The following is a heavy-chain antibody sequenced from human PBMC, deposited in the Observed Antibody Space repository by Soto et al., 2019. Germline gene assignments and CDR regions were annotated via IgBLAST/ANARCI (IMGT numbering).Heavy chain of an antibody. Sequence: SETLSLTCAVYGGSFSGYYWSWIRQPPGKGLEWIGEINHSGSTNYNPSLKSRVTISVDTSKNQFSLKLSSVTAADTAVYYCARGRRLRLGENHDYWGQGTLVTVSS. V-gene: IGHV4-34*01. CDR2: INHSGST. CDR1: GGSFSGYY. D-gene: IGHD3-16*01. J-gene: IGHJ4*02. CDR3: ARGRRLRLGENHDY.